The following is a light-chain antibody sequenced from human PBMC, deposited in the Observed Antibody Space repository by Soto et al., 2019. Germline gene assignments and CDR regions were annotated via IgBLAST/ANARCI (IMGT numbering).Light chain of an antibody. CDR2: KAS. CDR1: QSISSC. Sequence: DIQMTQSPSTLSSSVGDRVTITCRASQSISSCLAWYQQKPGKAPKLLIYKASSLEIGVPSRFSGSGSGTEFTLSISSLQPDEFETYYCQQYSSYSYTFGQGTKLEIK. J-gene: IGKJ2*01. CDR3: QQYSSYSYT. V-gene: IGKV1-5*03.